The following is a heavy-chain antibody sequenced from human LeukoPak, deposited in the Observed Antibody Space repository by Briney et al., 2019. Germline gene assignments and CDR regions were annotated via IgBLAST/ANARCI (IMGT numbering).Heavy chain of an antibody. D-gene: IGHD1-1*01. CDR3: ASQTGTGGYFDY. Sequence: GASVKVSCKASGYTFTSYYMHWVRQAPGQGLEWMGIINPSGGSTSYAQKFQGRVTMTRDTSTSTVYMELSSLRSEDTAMYYCASQTGTGGYFDYWGQGTLVTVSS. J-gene: IGHJ4*02. V-gene: IGHV1-46*01. CDR1: GYTFTSYY. CDR2: INPSGGST.